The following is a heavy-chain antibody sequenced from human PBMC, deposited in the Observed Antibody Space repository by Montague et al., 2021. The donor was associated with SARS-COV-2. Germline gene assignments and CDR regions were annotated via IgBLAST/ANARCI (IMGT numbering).Heavy chain of an antibody. Sequence: SETLSLTCTVSGGSISSYYWSWIRQPPGKGLEWIGNIYYSVSTXXXPSXKCRVPISVDTSKNQFSLNLSSVTAADTAVYYCARGSGWMGNAFDIWGQGTMVTVSS. CDR2: IYYSVST. D-gene: IGHD6-19*01. V-gene: IGHV4-59*01. J-gene: IGHJ3*02. CDR1: GGSISSYY. CDR3: ARGSGWMGNAFDI.